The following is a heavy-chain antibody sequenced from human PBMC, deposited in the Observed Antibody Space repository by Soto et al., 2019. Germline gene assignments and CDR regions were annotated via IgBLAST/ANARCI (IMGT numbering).Heavy chain of an antibody. V-gene: IGHV3-33*01. J-gene: IGHJ5*02. CDR1: GFTFSSYG. CDR2: IWYDGSNK. D-gene: IGHD1-26*01. CDR3: ARGYYANYNNWFDP. Sequence: GGSLRLSCAASGFTFSSYGMHWVRQAPGKGLEWVAVIWYDGSNKYYADSVKGRFTISRDNSKNTLYLQMNSLRAEDTAVYYCARGYYANYNNWFDPWGQGTLVTVSS.